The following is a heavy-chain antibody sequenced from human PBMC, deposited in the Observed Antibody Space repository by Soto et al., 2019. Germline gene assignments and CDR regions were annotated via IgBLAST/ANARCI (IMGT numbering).Heavy chain of an antibody. D-gene: IGHD2-2*01. CDR2: IYSGGST. CDR3: ARNLGGYCSSTSCWDYYYYYMDV. V-gene: IGHV3-53*04. J-gene: IGHJ6*03. CDR1: GFTVSSNY. Sequence: GGSLRLSCAASGFTVSSNYMSWVRQAPGKGLEWVSVIYSGGSTYYADSVKGRFTISRHNSKNTLYLQMNSLRAEDTAVYYCARNLGGYCSSTSCWDYYYYYMDVWGKGTTVTVSS.